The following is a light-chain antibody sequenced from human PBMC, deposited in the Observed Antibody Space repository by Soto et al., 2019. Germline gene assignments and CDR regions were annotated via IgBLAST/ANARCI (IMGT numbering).Light chain of an antibody. CDR3: QQYYSTPPRIT. Sequence: DIVMTQSPDSLAVSLGERATINCKSSQSVLYSSNNKNYLAWYQQKPGQPPKLLIYWASTRESGVPDRFSGSGSGTDFPLTISSLQAEDVAVYYCQQYYSTPPRITFGQGTRLEIK. CDR2: WAS. CDR1: QSVLYSSNNKNY. V-gene: IGKV4-1*01. J-gene: IGKJ5*01.